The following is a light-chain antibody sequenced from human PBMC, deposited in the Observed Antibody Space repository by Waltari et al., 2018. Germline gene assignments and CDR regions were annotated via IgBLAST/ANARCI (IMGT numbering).Light chain of an antibody. CDR3: CSYATSSTFV. CDR1: SSDVGSYNL. CDR2: EGS. V-gene: IGLV2-23*03. J-gene: IGLJ2*01. Sequence: QSALAPPAPVSGSPGQSITISSTGTSSDVGSYNLVSWYQHHPGKAPKLMIYEGSKRPSGVSNRFSGSKSGNTASLTISGLQAEDEADYYCCSYATSSTFVFGGGTKLTVL.